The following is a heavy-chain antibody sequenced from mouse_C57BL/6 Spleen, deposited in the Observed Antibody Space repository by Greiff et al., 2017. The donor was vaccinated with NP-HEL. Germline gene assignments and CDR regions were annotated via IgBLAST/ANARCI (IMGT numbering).Heavy chain of an antibody. CDR2: INYDGSST. CDR1: GFTFSDYY. Sequence: EVKVVESEGGLVQPGSSMKLSCTASGFTFSDYYMAWVRQVPEKGLEWVANINYDGSSTYYLDSLKSRFIISRDNAKNILYLQMSSLKSEDTATYYCARVTYSNLYYFDYWGQGTTLTVSS. J-gene: IGHJ2*01. D-gene: IGHD2-5*01. V-gene: IGHV5-16*01. CDR3: ARVTYSNLYYFDY.